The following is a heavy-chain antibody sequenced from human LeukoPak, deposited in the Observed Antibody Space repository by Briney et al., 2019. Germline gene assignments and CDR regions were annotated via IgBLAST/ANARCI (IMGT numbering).Heavy chain of an antibody. J-gene: IGHJ6*02. CDR3: AKDSGIVGATSSWYYYGMDV. V-gene: IGHV3-23*01. CDR2: ISGSGGST. D-gene: IGHD1-26*01. CDR1: GFTFSSYA. Sequence: PGGSLRLSCAASGFTFSSYAMSWVRQAPGKGLEWVSAISGSGGSTYYADSVKGRFTISRDNSKNTLYLQMNSLRAEDTAVYYCAKDSGIVGATSSWYYYGMDVWGQGTTVTVSS.